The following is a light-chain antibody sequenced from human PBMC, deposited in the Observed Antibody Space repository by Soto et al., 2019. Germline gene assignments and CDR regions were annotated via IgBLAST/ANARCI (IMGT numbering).Light chain of an antibody. J-gene: IGLJ1*01. CDR1: SSDVGGYNY. CDR3: TSYTSRTPLV. CDR2: DVS. V-gene: IGLV2-14*01. Sequence: HSVLTQPASVSGSPGQSITISCTGTSSDVGGYNYVSWYQQHPGKAPKLMIYDVSNRPSGVSNRFSGSKSGNTASLTISGLQAVDVAESSSTSYTSRTPLVSRPGTNLTVL.